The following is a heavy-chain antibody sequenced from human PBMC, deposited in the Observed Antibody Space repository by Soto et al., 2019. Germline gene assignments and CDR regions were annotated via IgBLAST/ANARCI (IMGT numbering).Heavy chain of an antibody. Sequence: VQLVESGGGLVKPGGSLRLSCAASGFTFSSYSMNWVRQAPGKGLQWVSSISSSSHYIYYADSVKGRFTISRDNAKNSLYLQMNSLRAEDTAVYYCARPYSYGAKDLEYWGQGTLVTVSS. D-gene: IGHD5-18*01. J-gene: IGHJ4*02. CDR1: GFTFSSYS. CDR2: ISSSSHYI. CDR3: ARPYSYGAKDLEY. V-gene: IGHV3-21*01.